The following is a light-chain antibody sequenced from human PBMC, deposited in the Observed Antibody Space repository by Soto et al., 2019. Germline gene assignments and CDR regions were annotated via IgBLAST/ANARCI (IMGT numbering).Light chain of an antibody. CDR3: CSYAGSYV. CDR2: DVS. J-gene: IGLJ1*01. CDR1: SSDVGGYNY. V-gene: IGLV2-11*01. Sequence: QSALTQPRSVSGSPGQSVTISCTGTSSDVGGYNYVSWYQQHPGKAPKLMIYDVSKRPSGVPDRFSGSKSGNTASLTISGLQAEDGADYSCCSYAGSYVFGTGTKVTVL.